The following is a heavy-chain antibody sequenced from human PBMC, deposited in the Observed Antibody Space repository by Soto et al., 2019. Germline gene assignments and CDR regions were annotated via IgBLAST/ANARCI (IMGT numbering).Heavy chain of an antibody. Sequence: DVQLLESGGGLVQPGGSLRLSCAASGFTFSNYAMSWVRQAPGKGLEWISTISGSGGSTYYADSVKGRFTISRDNSKNTVFVQMNSLRVEDTAVYYCAKDLMAAGTPNNWGQGTLVTVSS. J-gene: IGHJ4*02. D-gene: IGHD6-13*01. V-gene: IGHV3-23*01. CDR3: AKDLMAAGTPNN. CDR1: GFTFSNYA. CDR2: ISGSGGST.